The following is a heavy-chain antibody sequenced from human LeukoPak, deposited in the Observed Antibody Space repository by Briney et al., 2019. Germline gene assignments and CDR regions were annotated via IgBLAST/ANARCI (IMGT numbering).Heavy chain of an antibody. Sequence: SETLSLTCAVYGGSFSGYYWSWIRQPPGKGLEWIGEINHSGSTNYNPSLKSRVTISVDTSKNQFSLKLSSVTAADTAVYYCAKDLSVNPDRLLPIAFDIWGQGTMVTVSS. D-gene: IGHD3-22*01. CDR3: AKDLSVNPDRLLPIAFDI. J-gene: IGHJ3*02. CDR2: INHSGST. CDR1: GGSFSGYY. V-gene: IGHV4-34*01.